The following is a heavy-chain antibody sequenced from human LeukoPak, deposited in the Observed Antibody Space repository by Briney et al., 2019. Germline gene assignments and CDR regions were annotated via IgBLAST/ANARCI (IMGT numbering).Heavy chain of an antibody. CDR1: GFTFSSYW. Sequence: PGGSLRLSCAASGFTFSSYWMSWVRQAPGKGLEWVAIIKEHGSEKYYVDSVKGRFTISRDNAENSLYLQMNSLRAEDTAVYYCARGRPSSYYYYYYGMDVWGQGTTVTVSS. D-gene: IGHD3-16*02. CDR3: ARGRPSSYYYYYYGMDV. CDR2: IKEHGSEK. J-gene: IGHJ6*02. V-gene: IGHV3-7*01.